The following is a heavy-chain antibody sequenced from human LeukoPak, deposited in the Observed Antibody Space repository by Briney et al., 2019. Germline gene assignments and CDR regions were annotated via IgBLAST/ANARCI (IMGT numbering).Heavy chain of an antibody. CDR2: IYYSGST. CDR3: VSGSSGWLYFQH. D-gene: IGHD6-19*01. Sequence: PSETLSLTCTVSGGSISSGGYYWSWIRQHPGKGLEWIGYIYYSGSTYYNPSLKSRVTLSVDTSKNQFSLKLSSVTAADTAVYYCVSGSSGWLYFQHWGQGTLVTVSS. V-gene: IGHV4-31*03. J-gene: IGHJ1*01. CDR1: GGSISSGGYY.